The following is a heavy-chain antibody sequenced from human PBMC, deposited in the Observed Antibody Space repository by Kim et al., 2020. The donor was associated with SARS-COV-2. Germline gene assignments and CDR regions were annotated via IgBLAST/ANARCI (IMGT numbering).Heavy chain of an antibody. J-gene: IGHJ4*02. CDR2: IKSKTDGGTT. CDR3: TTGDYVWGSYLKDFDY. Sequence: GGSLRLSCAASGFTFSNAWMSWVRQAPGKGLEWVGRIKSKTDGGTTDYAAPVKGRFTISRDDSKNTLYLQMNSLKTEDTAVYYCTTGDYVWGSYLKDFDYWGQGTLVTVSS. V-gene: IGHV3-15*01. CDR1: GFTFSNAW. D-gene: IGHD3-16*01.